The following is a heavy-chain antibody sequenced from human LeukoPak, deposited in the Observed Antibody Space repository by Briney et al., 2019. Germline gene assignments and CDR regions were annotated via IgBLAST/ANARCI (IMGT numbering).Heavy chain of an antibody. CDR1: GYTFTSYY. Sequence: ASVKVSCKASGYTFTSYYMHWVRRAPGQGLEWMGIINPSGGSTSYAQKFQGRVTMTRDTSTSTVYMELSSLRSEDTAVYYCARDLKGRYDFRSGYPDYWGQGTLVTVSS. J-gene: IGHJ4*02. CDR3: ARDLKGRYDFRSGYPDY. D-gene: IGHD3-3*01. CDR2: INPSGGST. V-gene: IGHV1-46*01.